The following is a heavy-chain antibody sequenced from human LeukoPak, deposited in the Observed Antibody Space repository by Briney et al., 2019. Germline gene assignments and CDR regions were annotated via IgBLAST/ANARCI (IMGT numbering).Heavy chain of an antibody. D-gene: IGHD3-3*01. Sequence: GGSLRLSCAASGFTFSNAWMSWVRQAPGKGLEWVAVISYDGTNKYYADSVKGRFTISRDNSKSTLYLQMNSLRAEDTAVYYCAKENDFVYWGQGTLVTVSS. CDR1: GFTFSNAW. CDR3: AKENDFVY. CDR2: ISYDGTNK. V-gene: IGHV3-30*18. J-gene: IGHJ4*02.